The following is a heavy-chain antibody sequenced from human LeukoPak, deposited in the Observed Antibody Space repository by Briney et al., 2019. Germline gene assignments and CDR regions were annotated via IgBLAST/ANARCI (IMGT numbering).Heavy chain of an antibody. J-gene: IGHJ4*02. Sequence: GGSLRLSCAASGFTVSSNYMSWVRQAPGKGLEWVSVIYSGGSTYYADSVKGRFTISRDNSKNTLYLQMNSLRAEDTAVYYCARAPTYDFWSDIQGYYFDYWGQGTLVAVSS. CDR3: ARAPTYDFWSDIQGYYFDY. CDR2: IYSGGST. V-gene: IGHV3-53*01. D-gene: IGHD3-3*01. CDR1: GFTVSSNY.